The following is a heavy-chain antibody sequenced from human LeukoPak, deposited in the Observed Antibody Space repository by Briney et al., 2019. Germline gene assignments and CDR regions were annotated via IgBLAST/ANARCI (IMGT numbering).Heavy chain of an antibody. CDR2: ISSSSSYI. J-gene: IGHJ4*02. V-gene: IGHV3-21*01. CDR3: AREPAYCSSTSCYGAPDY. CDR1: GFTFSSYS. Sequence: TGGSLRLSCAASGFTFSSYSMNWDRQAPGKGLEWVSSISSSSSYIYYADSVKGRFTISRDNAKNSLYLQMNSLRAADTAVYYCAREPAYCSSTSCYGAPDYWGQGTLVTVSS. D-gene: IGHD2-2*01.